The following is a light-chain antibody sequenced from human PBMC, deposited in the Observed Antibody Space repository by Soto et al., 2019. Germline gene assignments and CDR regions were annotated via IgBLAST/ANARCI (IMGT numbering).Light chain of an antibody. CDR3: QQCDSTTN. CDR1: QSISSY. Sequence: DDHLTESPSSLSASVGYSLPITCRASQSISSYLNWYQQKPGKAPKLLIYVASSLQSGVPSTLSGSGSGTDFTLTISRLQPEDFAAYYCQQCDSTTNFGGGTKVDIK. CDR2: VAS. V-gene: IGKV1-39*01. J-gene: IGKJ4*01.